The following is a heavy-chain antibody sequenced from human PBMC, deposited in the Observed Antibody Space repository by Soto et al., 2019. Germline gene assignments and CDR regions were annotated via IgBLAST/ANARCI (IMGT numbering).Heavy chain of an antibody. CDR2: VYYSGRT. CDR3: ASTKEYSSSLDY. J-gene: IGHJ4*02. V-gene: IGHV4-31*03. Sequence: SETLSLTCIVSGGSTSSGGYYWSWIRQHPGKGLEWIGCVYYSGRTYYNPSLKSRITISVDTSKKHFSLKLSSVTAADTAVYYCASTKEYSSSLDYWGQGILVTVSS. CDR1: GGSTSSGGYY. D-gene: IGHD6-6*01.